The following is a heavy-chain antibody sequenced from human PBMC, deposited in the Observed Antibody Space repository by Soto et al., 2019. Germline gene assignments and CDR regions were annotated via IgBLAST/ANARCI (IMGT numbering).Heavy chain of an antibody. Sequence: EVQLVESGGGLVQPGGSLRLSCVASGFTFSSYSMNWVRQAPGKGLEWVSYISSSSGTIYYADSVKGRFTISRDNAENSLYLQMNSLRDDDTAVSYCAREDPWSANADHMDVSGQGTTVTVSS. V-gene: IGHV3-48*02. D-gene: IGHD3-3*01. CDR3: AREDPWSANADHMDV. CDR1: GFTFSSYS. J-gene: IGHJ6*02. CDR2: ISSSSGTI.